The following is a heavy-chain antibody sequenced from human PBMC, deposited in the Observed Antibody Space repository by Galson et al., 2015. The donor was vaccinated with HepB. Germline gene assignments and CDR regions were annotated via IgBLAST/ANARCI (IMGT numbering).Heavy chain of an antibody. CDR3: AKRAQYSSTWGRRRFSSYFDMDV. CDR2: ISYDGSGE. Sequence: SLRLSCAASGFTFSRYDMHWVRQAPGKGLEWVALISYDGSGEYYADSVRGRFIISRDNSKNTLYLQMNSLRAEDTAVYYCAKRAQYSSTWGRRRFSSYFDMDVWGQGTTVTVSS. D-gene: IGHD6-13*01. V-gene: IGHV3-30*18. J-gene: IGHJ6*02. CDR1: GFTFSRYD.